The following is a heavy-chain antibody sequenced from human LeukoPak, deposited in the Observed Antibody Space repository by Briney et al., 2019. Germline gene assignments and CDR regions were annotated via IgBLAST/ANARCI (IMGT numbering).Heavy chain of an antibody. CDR1: GFTFSNHD. Sequence: PGGSLRLSCAASGFTFSNHDMHWVREAAGKGLEWVSGIGTAGDTYYPGSVKGRFTISRENAKNSLYLQMNSLSAGDTAVYYCASSPAYSSSWYAIDNWGQGTLVTVSS. CDR3: ASSPAYSSSWYAIDN. J-gene: IGHJ4*02. CDR2: IGTAGDT. D-gene: IGHD6-13*01. V-gene: IGHV3-13*01.